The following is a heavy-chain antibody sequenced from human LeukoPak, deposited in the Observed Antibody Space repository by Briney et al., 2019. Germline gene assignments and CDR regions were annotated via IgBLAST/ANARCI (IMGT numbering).Heavy chain of an antibody. CDR3: ARNYDSSGYYRNYFDC. CDR2: ISGSGSTI. D-gene: IGHD3-22*01. J-gene: IGHJ4*02. Sequence: GGSLRLSCAASGFTFGNYEMNWVRQAPGKGLEWVSYISGSGSTIFYADSVKGRFTISRDNAKNSLYLQMSSLRAEDTALYYCARNYDSSGYYRNYFDCWGQGTLVTVSS. V-gene: IGHV3-48*03. CDR1: GFTFGNYE.